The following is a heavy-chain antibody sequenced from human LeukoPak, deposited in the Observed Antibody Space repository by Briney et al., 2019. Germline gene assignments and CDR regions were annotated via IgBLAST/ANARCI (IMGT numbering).Heavy chain of an antibody. CDR3: ARLLETYVWGSYGFDS. D-gene: IGHD3-16*01. CDR2: IKEDGSEK. CDR1: GFTFSSYW. Sequence: SGGSLRLSCAASGFTFSSYWMSWVRQAPGKGLEWVANIKEDGSEKYYVDSVKGRFTISRDNAKNSLYLQMNGLRAEDTAVFYCARLLETYVWGSYGFDSWGQGTLVTVSS. V-gene: IGHV3-7*01. J-gene: IGHJ4*02.